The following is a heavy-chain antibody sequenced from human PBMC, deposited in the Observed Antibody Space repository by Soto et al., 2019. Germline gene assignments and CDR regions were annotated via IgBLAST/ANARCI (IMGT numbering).Heavy chain of an antibody. D-gene: IGHD6-19*01. CDR2: ISYDGSNK. CDR1: GFTLSSYG. Sequence: TGGAPRLSCAASGFTLSSYGMDWGRQAPGKGLEWVAVISYDGSNKYYADSVKGRFTISRDNSKNTLYLQMNSLRAEDTAVYYCAKDGSSGWYYYYGMDVWGQGTTVTVSS. V-gene: IGHV3-30*18. J-gene: IGHJ6*02. CDR3: AKDGSSGWYYYYGMDV.